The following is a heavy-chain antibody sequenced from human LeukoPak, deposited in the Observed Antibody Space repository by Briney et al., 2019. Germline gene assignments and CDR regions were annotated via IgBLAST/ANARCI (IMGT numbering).Heavy chain of an antibody. J-gene: IGHJ4*02. CDR3: ARAPGYYGDLFDL. CDR2: ISTSTSYI. CDR1: GFTFSSYS. Sequence: GGSLRLSCAASGFTFSSYSFNWVRQAPGRGLEWVSCISTSTSYIYYADSVRGRFTLTRDNAKNSLYLQMHSLRVEDTAVYYCARAPGYYGDLFDLWGGGTLVSVSS. V-gene: IGHV3-21*01. D-gene: IGHD4-17*01.